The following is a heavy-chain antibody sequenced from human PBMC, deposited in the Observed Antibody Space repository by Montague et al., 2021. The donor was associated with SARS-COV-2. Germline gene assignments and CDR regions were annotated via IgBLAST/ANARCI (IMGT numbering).Heavy chain of an antibody. CDR1: GDSISGYY. CDR3: ARDTRRVEESGPWDHHGMDV. V-gene: IGHV4-4*07. D-gene: IGHD1-26*01. CDR2: VYPSGTT. J-gene: IGHJ6*02. Sequence: SETLSLTCSVSGDSISGYYWGWIRQPAGKRLEWIGRVYPSGTTDYNPSLGSRVTVSVDTSKNQFSLKLTSVTAADTAVYYCARDTRRVEESGPWDHHGMDVWGQGTRGIVSS.